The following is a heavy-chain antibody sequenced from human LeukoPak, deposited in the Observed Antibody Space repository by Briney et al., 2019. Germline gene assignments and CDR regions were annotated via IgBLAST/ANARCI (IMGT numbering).Heavy chain of an antibody. CDR2: IKQDGSEK. D-gene: IGHD6-6*01. CDR3: ARDGPYSTSSTHPP. CDR1: GFTFSSNG. Sequence: GGSLRLSCVASGFTFSSNGMHWVRQAPGKGLEWVANIKQDGSEKYYVGSVKGRFTISRDNAKNSLYLQMDSLRAEDTAVYYCARDGPYSTSSTHPPWGQGTLVTVSS. V-gene: IGHV3-7*03. J-gene: IGHJ5*02.